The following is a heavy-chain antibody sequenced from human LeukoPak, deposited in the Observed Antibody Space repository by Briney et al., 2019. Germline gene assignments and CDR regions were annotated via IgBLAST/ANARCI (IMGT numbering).Heavy chain of an antibody. D-gene: IGHD3-3*01. Sequence: GESLKISCKGSGYSFTSYWIGWVRQMPGKGLEWMGTIYPGDSDTRYSPSFQGQVTISADKSIGTAYLQWSSLKASDTAMYYCARHGQYYDFWSGYYWFDPWGQGTLVTVSS. CDR3: ARHGQYYDFWSGYYWFDP. CDR1: GYSFTSYW. J-gene: IGHJ5*02. V-gene: IGHV5-51*01. CDR2: IYPGDSDT.